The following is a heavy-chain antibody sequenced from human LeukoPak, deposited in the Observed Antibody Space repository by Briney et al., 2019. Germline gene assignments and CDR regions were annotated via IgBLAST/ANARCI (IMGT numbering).Heavy chain of an antibody. CDR2: IYYSGST. CDR1: GSSISSSSYF. Sequence: SETLSLTCTVSGSSISSSSYFWGWIRQPPGKGLEWIGSIYYSGSTYYNPSLKSRVTISVDTSKNQFSLKLSSVTSADTAVYYCARDMDGSGSFDYWGQGTLVTVSS. J-gene: IGHJ4*02. V-gene: IGHV4-39*07. CDR3: ARDMDGSGSFDY. D-gene: IGHD3-10*01.